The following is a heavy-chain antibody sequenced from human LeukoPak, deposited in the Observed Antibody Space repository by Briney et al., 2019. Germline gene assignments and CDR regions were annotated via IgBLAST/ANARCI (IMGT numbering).Heavy chain of an antibody. V-gene: IGHV4-59*01. CDR3: ARVVGGVGLDY. Sequence: SETLSLTCTASGGSISGYYRTWIRQPPGEALEYIGCIYNTGSTNYNPSLNSRVTISVDRSKNQFALKLSSVTAADTAVYYCARVVGGVGLDYWGRGTLVTVSS. D-gene: IGHD3-16*01. CDR2: IYNTGST. CDR1: GGSISGYY. J-gene: IGHJ4*02.